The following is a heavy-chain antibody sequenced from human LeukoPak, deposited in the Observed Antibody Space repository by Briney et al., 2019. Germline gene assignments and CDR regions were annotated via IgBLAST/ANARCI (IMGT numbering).Heavy chain of an antibody. CDR2: ISSSSSYI. V-gene: IGHV3-21*01. D-gene: IGHD6-13*01. CDR3: ARTGIAAAGTGQGFDY. Sequence: GGSLRLSCAASGFTFSSYSMNWVRQAPGKGLEWVSSISSSSSYIYYADSVKGRFTISRDNAKNSLYLQMNSLRAEDTAVYYCARTGIAAAGTGQGFDYWGQGTLVTVSS. CDR1: GFTFSSYS. J-gene: IGHJ4*02.